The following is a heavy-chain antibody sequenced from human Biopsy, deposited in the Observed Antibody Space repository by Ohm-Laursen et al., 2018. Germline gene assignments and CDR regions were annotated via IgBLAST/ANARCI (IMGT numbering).Heavy chain of an antibody. V-gene: IGHV4-59*01. CDR3: ARATYSTGWPYYYFYGMDV. D-gene: IGHD6-19*01. J-gene: IGHJ6*02. Sequence: SETLSLTCTVSGGSISSDYWSWIRQTPGKGLEWIGYIYYSGSTNYNPSLKSRVTISVDTSKNQFSLRLNSVTAADTAVYYCARATYSTGWPYYYFYGMDVWGQGTTVTVSS. CDR1: GGSISSDY. CDR2: IYYSGST.